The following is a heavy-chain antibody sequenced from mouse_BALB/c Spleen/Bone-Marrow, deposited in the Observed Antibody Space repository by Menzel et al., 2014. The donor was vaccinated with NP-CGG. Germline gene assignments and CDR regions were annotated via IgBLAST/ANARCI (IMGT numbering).Heavy chain of an antibody. J-gene: IGHJ3*01. CDR2: IDPANGNT. D-gene: IGHD1-1*01. Sequence: EVQLQQSGAELVKPGASVKLSCTASGFNIKDTYMHWVKQRPEQGLEWIGRIDPANGNTKYDPKFQGKATITADTSSNTAYLQLSSLTYEDVSAVYYCANYYYGSSLVAYWGQGTLVTVSA. V-gene: IGHV14-3*02. CDR1: GFNIKDTY. CDR3: ANYYYGSSLVAY.